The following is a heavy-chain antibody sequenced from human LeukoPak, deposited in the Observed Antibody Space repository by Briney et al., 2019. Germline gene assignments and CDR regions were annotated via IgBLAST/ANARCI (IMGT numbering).Heavy chain of an antibody. CDR1: GFPFSSYA. CDR2: ISGSGGNT. J-gene: IGHJ4*02. D-gene: IGHD1-26*01. Sequence: GGSLRLSCEASGFPFSSYAMSWVRQAPGKGLEWVSGISGSGGNTYQADSVKGRLTISRDSSKNTLYLQLNSLRVGDTARYYCTREVGTKSKAYFDYWGQGALVTVSS. V-gene: IGHV3-23*01. CDR3: TREVGTKSKAYFDY.